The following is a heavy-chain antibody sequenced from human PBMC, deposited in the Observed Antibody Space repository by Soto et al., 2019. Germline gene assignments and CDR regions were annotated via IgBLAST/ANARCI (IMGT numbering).Heavy chain of an antibody. J-gene: IGHJ4*02. CDR1: GFTFSSYA. V-gene: IGHV3-23*01. CDR3: AKDRGYYDSSGSPHY. D-gene: IGHD3-22*01. CDR2: ISGSGGST. Sequence: PGGSLRLSCAASGFTFSSYAMSWVRQAPGKGLEWVSSISGSGGSTYYADSVKGRFTISRDNSKNTLYLQMNSLRAEHAAVYYCAKDRGYYDSSGSPHYWGQGTLVTVSS.